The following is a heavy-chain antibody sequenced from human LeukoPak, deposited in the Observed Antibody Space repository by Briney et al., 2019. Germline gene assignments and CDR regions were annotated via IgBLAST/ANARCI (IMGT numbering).Heavy chain of an antibody. V-gene: IGHV1-24*01. Sequence: ASVKVSCKISGYTLTELSIHWVRQAPGKGLEWVGRFNRDDGGTNYAQKLQDRVTMTEDTPTDTSYMLLSSLDSEDTAVYYCATQLDYYDTSIFFSSWGQGTLVTVSS. CDR1: GYTLTELS. CDR2: FNRDDGGT. J-gene: IGHJ4*02. D-gene: IGHD3-22*01. CDR3: ATQLDYYDTSIFFSS.